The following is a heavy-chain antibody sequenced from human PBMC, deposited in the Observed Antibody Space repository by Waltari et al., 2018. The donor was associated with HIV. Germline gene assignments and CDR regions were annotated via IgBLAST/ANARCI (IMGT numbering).Heavy chain of an antibody. CDR2: IWSDGYNK. Sequence: MESGGGVVQPGGSLTLSSAAFGFTFRGHGMHWVRQAPGKGLEWVAVIWSDGYNKFYADSVRGRFTFSRDNSKYTLSLQMNSLRAEDTALYYCVKERGPFNGFDIWGQGTMVTVSS. CDR3: VKERGPFNGFDI. D-gene: IGHD3-16*01. CDR1: GFTFRGHG. V-gene: IGHV3-33*06. J-gene: IGHJ3*02.